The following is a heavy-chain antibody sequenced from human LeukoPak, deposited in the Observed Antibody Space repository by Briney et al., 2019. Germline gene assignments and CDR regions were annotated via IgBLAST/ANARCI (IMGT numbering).Heavy chain of an antibody. CDR3: ARDPPIAVAGSGGAFDI. J-gene: IGHJ3*02. V-gene: IGHV4-38-2*02. CDR2: IYDSGSS. CDR1: GSSISSGYY. Sequence: SETLSLTCTVCGSSISSGYYWVWMRQPPGKGLEGIGSIYDSGSSYHNPSLRIRITIAVDTSKNPSSLKLSSVTAADTAVYYCARDPPIAVAGSGGAFDIWGQGTMVTVSS. D-gene: IGHD6-19*01.